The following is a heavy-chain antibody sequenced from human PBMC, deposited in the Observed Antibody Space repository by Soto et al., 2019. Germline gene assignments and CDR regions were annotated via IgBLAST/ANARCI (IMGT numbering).Heavy chain of an antibody. CDR1: GFTFSSYG. CDR3: ACDSLMDTAMVSYYYYGMDV. J-gene: IGHJ6*02. Sequence: GGSLRLSCAASGFTFSSYGMHWVRQAPGKGLEWVAVIWYDGSNKYYADSVKGRFTISRDNSKNTLYLQMNSLRAEDKAVYYCACDSLMDTAMVSYYYYGMDVWGQGTTVTVSS. D-gene: IGHD5-18*01. V-gene: IGHV3-33*01. CDR2: IWYDGSNK.